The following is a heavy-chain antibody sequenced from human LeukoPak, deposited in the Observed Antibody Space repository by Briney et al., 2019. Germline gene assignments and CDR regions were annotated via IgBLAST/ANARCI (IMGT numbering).Heavy chain of an antibody. CDR2: ISAYNGNT. V-gene: IGHV1-18*01. J-gene: IGHJ4*02. Sequence: ASVKVSCKASGYTFTSYGISWVRQTPGQGLEWVGWISAYNGNTNYAQKLQGRVTMTTDTSTSTAYMELRSLRSDDTAVYYCARDRATIFGVVSPFDYWGQGTLVTVPS. CDR3: ARDRATIFGVVSPFDY. D-gene: IGHD3-3*01. CDR1: GYTFTSYG.